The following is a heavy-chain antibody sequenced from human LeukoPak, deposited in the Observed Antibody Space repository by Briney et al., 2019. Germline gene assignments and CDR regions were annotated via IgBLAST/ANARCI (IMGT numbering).Heavy chain of an antibody. CDR1: GFAFTSSA. Sequence: GTSVKVSCKASGFAFTSSAMQWVRQARGQRHEWIGWIVVGRGNTNYAQKFQERVTITRDMSTSTAYMELSSLRSEDTAVYYCAADLRSSQSPFDPWGQGTLVTVSS. V-gene: IGHV1-58*02. J-gene: IGHJ5*02. CDR3: AADLRSSQSPFDP. CDR2: IVVGRGNT. D-gene: IGHD2-2*01.